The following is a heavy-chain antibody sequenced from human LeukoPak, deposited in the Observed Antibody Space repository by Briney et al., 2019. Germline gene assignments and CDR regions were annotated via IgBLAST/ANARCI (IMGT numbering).Heavy chain of an antibody. D-gene: IGHD1-26*01. CDR1: GFTFSNYA. CDR3: ARTGVGGGYRFDY. J-gene: IGHJ4*02. V-gene: IGHV3-23*01. CDR2: VSGSGGST. Sequence: GGSLRLSCEASGFTFSNYAMTWVRQAPGKGLECVSGVSGSGGSTYYADSVRGRVTISRDNFQNMMYLQMNSLRAEDTAIYYCARTGVGGGYRFDYWGQGTLVTVSS.